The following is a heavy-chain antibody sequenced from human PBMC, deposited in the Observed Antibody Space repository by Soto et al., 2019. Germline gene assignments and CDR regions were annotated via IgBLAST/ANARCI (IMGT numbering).Heavy chain of an antibody. CDR3: TRVRDSNDY. D-gene: IGHD3-22*01. J-gene: IGHJ4*02. Sequence: GGSLRLSCVGSGFTFSSYEMNWVRQAPGKGLEWVSNIRSSGRSINYADSVKGRFTISRDNAKNSLYLQMNSLRAEDTAAYYCTRVRDSNDYWGQGTLVTVSS. CDR2: IRSSGRSI. CDR1: GFTFSSYE. V-gene: IGHV3-48*03.